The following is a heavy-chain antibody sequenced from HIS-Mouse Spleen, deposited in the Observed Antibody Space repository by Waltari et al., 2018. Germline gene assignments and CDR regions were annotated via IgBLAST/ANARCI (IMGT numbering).Heavy chain of an antibody. CDR2: IYYSGST. V-gene: IGHV4-39*07. J-gene: IGHJ4*02. D-gene: IGHD1-26*01. CDR3: ARDRELYFDY. Sequence: QLQLQESGPGLVKPSETLSLTCTVSGGSISSSSYYWGWIRQPPGKGLEWIGIIYYSGSTYYNPSLKSRVTISVDTSKNQFSLKLSSVTAADTAVYYCARDRELYFDYWCQGTLVTVSS. CDR1: GGSISSSSYY.